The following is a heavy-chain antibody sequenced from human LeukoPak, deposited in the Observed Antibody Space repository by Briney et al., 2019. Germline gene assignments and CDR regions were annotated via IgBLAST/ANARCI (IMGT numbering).Heavy chain of an antibody. CDR2: ISAYNGKT. D-gene: IGHD3-22*01. CDR3: ARTITMIVVSGYYFDY. Sequence: LWASVKVSCKASGCTFTSYGISWMRQAPGQGLEWMGWISAYNGKTNYAQKLQGRVTMTTDTSTSTAYMELRSLRSDDTAVYYCARTITMIVVSGYYFDYWGQGTLVTVSS. J-gene: IGHJ4*02. CDR1: GCTFTSYG. V-gene: IGHV1-18*01.